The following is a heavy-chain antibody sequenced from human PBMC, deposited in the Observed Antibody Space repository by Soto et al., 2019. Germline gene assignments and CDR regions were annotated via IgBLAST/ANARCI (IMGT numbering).Heavy chain of an antibody. CDR3: AKDPSSGYLSDYYFDY. Sequence: GGSLRLSCAASGFTFSSYAMSWVRQAPGKGLEWVSAISGSGGSTYYADSVKGRFTISRDNSKNTLYLQMNSLRAEDTAVYYCAKDPSSGYLSDYYFDYWGQGTLVTVSS. J-gene: IGHJ4*02. CDR1: GFTFSSYA. V-gene: IGHV3-23*01. CDR2: ISGSGGST. D-gene: IGHD5-12*01.